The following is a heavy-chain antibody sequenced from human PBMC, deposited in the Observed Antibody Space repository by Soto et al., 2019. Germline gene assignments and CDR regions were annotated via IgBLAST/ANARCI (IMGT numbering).Heavy chain of an antibody. D-gene: IGHD6-13*01. J-gene: IGHJ4*02. V-gene: IGHV4-59*08. Sequence: QVQLQESGPGLVKPSETLSLTCTVSGGSISSYYWSWIRQPPGKGLEWIGYIYYSGSTNYNPSLKSRVTISVDTSKNHFSLKLSSVTAADTAVYSCARHVGYSSSPPLYWGQGTLVTVSS. CDR2: IYYSGST. CDR1: GGSISSYY. CDR3: ARHVGYSSSPPLY.